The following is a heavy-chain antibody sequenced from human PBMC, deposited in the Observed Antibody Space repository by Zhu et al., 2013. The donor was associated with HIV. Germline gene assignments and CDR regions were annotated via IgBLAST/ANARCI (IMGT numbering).Heavy chain of an antibody. D-gene: IGHD3-10*01. Sequence: EVQLVESGGGLVQPGGSLRLSCAASGFTFSDHYMDWVRQAPGKGLDWVGRIRNKVHSYSTEYAASVKGRFAISRDDSSNSLNLQMNSLKTEDTAVYYCVRGYYGSGTRTFLDVWGKGTTVTVSS. V-gene: IGHV3-72*01. CDR2: IRNKVHSYST. CDR1: GFTFSDHY. J-gene: IGHJ6*04. CDR3: VRGYYGSGTRTFLDV.